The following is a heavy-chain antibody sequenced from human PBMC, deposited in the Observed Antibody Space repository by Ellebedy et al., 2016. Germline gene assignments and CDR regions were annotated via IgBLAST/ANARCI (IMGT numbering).Heavy chain of an antibody. CDR1: GFTFSSYA. CDR3: ARVHKESWELPSSYYFDF. Sequence: GESLKISXAASGFTFSSYAMSWVRQAPGKGLEWVSVISGSGGSTPYADSVKGRFTISRDNAKNTLYLQMNSLRADDSAVYYCARVHKESWELPSSYYFDFWGQGTLVTVSS. CDR2: ISGSGGST. J-gene: IGHJ4*02. D-gene: IGHD1-26*01. V-gene: IGHV3-23*01.